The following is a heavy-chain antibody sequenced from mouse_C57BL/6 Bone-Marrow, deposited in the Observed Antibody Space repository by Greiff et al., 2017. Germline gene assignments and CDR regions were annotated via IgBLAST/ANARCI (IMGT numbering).Heavy chain of an antibody. CDR1: GYTFTSYW. V-gene: IGHV1-55*01. Sequence: VQLQQPGAELVKPGASVKMSCKASGYTFTSYWITWVKQRPGQGLEWIGDIYPGSGSTNYNEKFKSKATLTVDTSSSTAYMQLSSLTSEDSAVYYCARRRVYYGSVDYWGQGTTLTVSS. J-gene: IGHJ2*01. CDR3: ARRRVYYGSVDY. D-gene: IGHD1-1*01. CDR2: IYPGSGST.